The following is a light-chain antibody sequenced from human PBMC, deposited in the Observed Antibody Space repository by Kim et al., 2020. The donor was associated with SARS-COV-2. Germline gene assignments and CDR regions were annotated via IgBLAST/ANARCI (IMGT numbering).Light chain of an antibody. CDR2: NNS. J-gene: IGLJ2*01. V-gene: IGLV1-47*02. Sequence: QSVTISCSGSGSNIGDNYVHWYQQVSGTAPKLLIYNNSQRPSSVPDRFSGSKSGTSASLAISGLRSDDEAEYYCATWDDSVTGPLFGGGTQLTVL. CDR3: ATWDDSVTGPL. CDR1: GSNIGDNY.